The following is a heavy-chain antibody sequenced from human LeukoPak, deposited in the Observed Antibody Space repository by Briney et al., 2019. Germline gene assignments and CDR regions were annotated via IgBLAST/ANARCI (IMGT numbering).Heavy chain of an antibody. V-gene: IGHV3-53*01. Sequence: PGGSLRLSCAASGFTVSSNYMSWVRQAPGKGLEWVSIIYTGGSTYYADSVKGRSTISRDNSKNTLYLQMNSLRAEDTAVYYCARPGAAVAGTAFNYWGQGTLVTVSS. J-gene: IGHJ4*02. CDR2: IYTGGST. CDR1: GFTVSSNY. CDR3: ARPGAAVAGTAFNY. D-gene: IGHD6-13*01.